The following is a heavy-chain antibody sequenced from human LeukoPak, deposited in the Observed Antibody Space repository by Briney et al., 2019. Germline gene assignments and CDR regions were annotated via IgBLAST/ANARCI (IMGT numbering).Heavy chain of an antibody. V-gene: IGHV3-23*01. CDR3: AKDQMTTVPFDY. CDR1: EFTFSSYW. CDR2: IGGSGGST. Sequence: GGSLRLSCEASEFTFSSYWMHWVRQAPGKGLEWVSAIGGSGGSTYYADSVKGRFTISRDNSKNTLYLQMNSLRAEDTAVYYCAKDQMTTVPFDYWGQGTLVTVSS. J-gene: IGHJ4*02. D-gene: IGHD4-17*01.